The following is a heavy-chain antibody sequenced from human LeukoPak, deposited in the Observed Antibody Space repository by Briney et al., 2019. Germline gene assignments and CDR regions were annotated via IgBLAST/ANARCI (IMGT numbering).Heavy chain of an antibody. J-gene: IGHJ6*03. V-gene: IGHV4-34*01. CDR3: ARGPYYYYYMDV. CDR1: GGSFSGYY. CDR2: INHSGST. Sequence: SETLSLTCADYGGSFSGYYWSWIRQPPGKGLEWIGEINHSGSTNYNPSLKSRVTISVDTSKNQFSLKLSSVTAADTAVYYCARGPYYYYYMDVWGKGTTVTVSS.